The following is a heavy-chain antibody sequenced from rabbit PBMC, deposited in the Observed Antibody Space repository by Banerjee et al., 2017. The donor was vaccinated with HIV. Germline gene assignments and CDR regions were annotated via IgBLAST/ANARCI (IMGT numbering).Heavy chain of an antibody. V-gene: IGHV1S45*01. CDR3: ARDINTSFKL. D-gene: IGHD1-1*01. CDR1: GFSLSSYY. Sequence: QEQLVESGGGLVQPEGSLTLTCTASGFSLSSYYMCWVRQAPGKGLEWIGCIAGGSSGSTHYASWAKGRFTISKTSSTTVTLRTTSLTAADTATYFCARDINTSFKLWGPGTLVTVS. J-gene: IGHJ4*01. CDR2: IAGGSSGST.